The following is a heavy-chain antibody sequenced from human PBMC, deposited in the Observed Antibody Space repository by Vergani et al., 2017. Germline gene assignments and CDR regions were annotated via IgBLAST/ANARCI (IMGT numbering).Heavy chain of an antibody. CDR1: GGSIKSGDYY. CDR2: IYYSGST. D-gene: IGHD3-10*01. CDR3: ARELDYYGSGSNYFDY. J-gene: IGHJ4*02. V-gene: IGHV4-30-4*08. Sequence: QVQLQESGPGLVKPSQTLSLTCTVSGGSIKSGDYYWSWIRQPPGKGLEWIGYIYYSGSTYYNPSLKSRLTISVDTSKNQFSLKLTSVTAADTAVYYCARELDYYGSGSNYFDYWGQGTLVTVSS.